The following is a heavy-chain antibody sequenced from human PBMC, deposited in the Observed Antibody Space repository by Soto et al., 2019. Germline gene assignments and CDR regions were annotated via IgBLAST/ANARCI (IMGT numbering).Heavy chain of an antibody. CDR1: GFTFSSYS. Sequence: GSLRLSFAASGFTFSSYSMNWVRQAPGKGLEWVSSISSSSSNIYYADSVQGRFTISRDNAKNSLYLQMNSLRAEDTAVYYCANGREVVPAASFDYWGQGTLVTVSS. CDR2: ISSSSSNI. J-gene: IGHJ4*02. CDR3: ANGREVVPAASFDY. V-gene: IGHV3-21*01. D-gene: IGHD2-2*01.